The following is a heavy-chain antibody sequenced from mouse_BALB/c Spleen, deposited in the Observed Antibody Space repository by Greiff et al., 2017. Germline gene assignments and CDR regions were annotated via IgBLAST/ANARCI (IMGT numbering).Heavy chain of an antibody. Sequence: QLQQSGAELVRPGTSVKVSCKASGYAFTNYLIEWVKQRPGQGLEWIGVINPGSGGTNYNEKFKGKATLTADKSSSTAYMQLSSLTSDDSAVYFCARTYYGNYEAYWGQGTLVTVAA. J-gene: IGHJ3*01. CDR2: INPGSGGT. D-gene: IGHD2-10*01. CDR3: ARTYYGNYEAY. V-gene: IGHV1-54*01. CDR1: GYAFTNYL.